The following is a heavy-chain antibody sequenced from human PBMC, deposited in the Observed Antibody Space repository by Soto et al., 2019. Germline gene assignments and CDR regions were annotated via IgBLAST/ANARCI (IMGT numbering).Heavy chain of an antibody. CDR3: ARDYFDSSDYTTNWFDP. V-gene: IGHV4-39*01. CDR2: IYHTGNA. CDR1: GDSISNSRFY. Sequence: SETLPLTCSVSGDSISNSRFYWAWIRQPPGGGLAWIGSIYHTGNAYYNPSLKSRVTIFVDTSKNQFSLKLTSVTAADTALYYCARDYFDSSDYTTNWFDPWGQGSLVTVSS. D-gene: IGHD3-22*01. J-gene: IGHJ5*02.